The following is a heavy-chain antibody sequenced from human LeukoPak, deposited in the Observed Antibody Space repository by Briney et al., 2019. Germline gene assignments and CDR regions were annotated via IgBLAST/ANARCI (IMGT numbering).Heavy chain of an antibody. V-gene: IGHV3-30*03. Sequence: PGGSLRLSCAASGFTFSSYGMHWVRQAPGKGLEWVAVISYDGSNKYYADSVKGRFTISRDNSKNTLYLQMNSLRAEDTAVYYCASVPYYDFWSGFSDWGQGTLVTVSS. D-gene: IGHD3-3*01. CDR3: ASVPYYDFWSGFSD. J-gene: IGHJ4*02. CDR2: ISYDGSNK. CDR1: GFTFSSYG.